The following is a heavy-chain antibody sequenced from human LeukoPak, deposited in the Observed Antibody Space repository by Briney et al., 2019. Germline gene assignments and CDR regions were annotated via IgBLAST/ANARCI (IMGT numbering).Heavy chain of an antibody. CDR3: ARGGGHCSGGNCYSLWFDP. CDR1: GGSISSGDYY. V-gene: IGHV4-30-4*01. J-gene: IGHJ5*02. Sequence: SQTLSLTCTVSGGSISSGDYYWSWIRQPPGKGLEWIGYIHYSGSTYYGPFLKSRVTMSVDTSQNQFSLKLSFVTAADTAVDYCARGGGHCSGGNCYSLWFDPWGQGTLVTVSS. D-gene: IGHD2-15*01. CDR2: IHYSGST.